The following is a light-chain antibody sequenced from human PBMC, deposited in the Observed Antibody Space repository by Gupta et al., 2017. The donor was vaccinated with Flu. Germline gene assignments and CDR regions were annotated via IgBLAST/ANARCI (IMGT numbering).Light chain of an antibody. V-gene: IGLV1-40*01. CDR2: DSY. CDR3: PTYDTNRLI. Sequence: QIITISCTGSYSNIGAGFDVHWYQQFPGTTPKLLISDSYNRPSGVPDRFTASKSGTSAYLVITGLQAEDDAYYYCPTYDTNRLIFGGGTRLTVL. CDR1: YSNIGAGFD. J-gene: IGLJ2*01.